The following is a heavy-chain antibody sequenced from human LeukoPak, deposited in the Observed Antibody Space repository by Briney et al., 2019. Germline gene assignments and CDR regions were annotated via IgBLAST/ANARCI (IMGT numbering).Heavy chain of an antibody. CDR3: ARPPTTVSPRDY. CDR2: ISAYNGNT. D-gene: IGHD4-11*01. V-gene: IGHV1-18*01. Sequence: ASVKVSCKASGYTFTSYGISWVRQAPGQGLEWMGWISAYNGNTNYAQKLQGRVTMTTDTSTSTACMELRSLRSDDTAVYYCARPPTTVSPRDYWGQGTLVTVSS. J-gene: IGHJ4*02. CDR1: GYTFTSYG.